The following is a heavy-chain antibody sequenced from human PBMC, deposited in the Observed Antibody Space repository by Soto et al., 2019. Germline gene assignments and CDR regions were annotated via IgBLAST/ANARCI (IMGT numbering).Heavy chain of an antibody. Sequence: VQLVQSGAEVKKPGASVKVSCKASGYTFTSYGTSSVRQAPGQGLEWMGWISAYNGNTNYAQKLQGRVTMTTDTSTGTAYRELRSLRSDDAAVYYCARAGIAGDDYYCMEVWGKGTTVTVSA. D-gene: IGHD3-10*01. V-gene: IGHV1-18*04. CDR3: ARAGIAGDDYYCMEV. CDR1: GYTFTSYG. CDR2: ISAYNGNT. J-gene: IGHJ6*04.